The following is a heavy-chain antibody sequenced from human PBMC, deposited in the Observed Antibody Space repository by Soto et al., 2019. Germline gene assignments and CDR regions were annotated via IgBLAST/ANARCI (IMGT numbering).Heavy chain of an antibody. Sequence: PGESLKISCQASGYTIKNYWIGWVRQMPGQGLEWMGIIFPDDSDTRYSPSFQGHVTISVDKSISTAYVQWSSLKASDSAIYYCFRGGVASRTFDYWGQGTLVTVSS. J-gene: IGHJ4*02. CDR1: GYTIKNYW. CDR3: FRGGVASRTFDY. CDR2: IFPDDSDT. V-gene: IGHV5-51*01. D-gene: IGHD3-16*01.